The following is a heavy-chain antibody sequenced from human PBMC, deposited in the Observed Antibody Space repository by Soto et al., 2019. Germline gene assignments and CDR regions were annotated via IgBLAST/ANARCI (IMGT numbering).Heavy chain of an antibody. Sequence: EVQLAESGGGLAQPGGSLRLSCAASGFTLSGYAMDWVRQAPGKGLEYVSGISSNGVGTYYANSVQGRFTISRDNSKNTVYLQMGSLRREDMAVYHCARRARADFYYMDVWGKGTTVTVSS. V-gene: IGHV3-64*01. CDR2: ISSNGVGT. CDR3: ARRARADFYYMDV. CDR1: GFTLSGYA. D-gene: IGHD6-6*01. J-gene: IGHJ6*03.